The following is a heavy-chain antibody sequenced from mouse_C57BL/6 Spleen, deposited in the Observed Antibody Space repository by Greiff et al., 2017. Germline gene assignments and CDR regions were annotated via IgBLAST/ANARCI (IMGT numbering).Heavy chain of an antibody. CDR2: ISYDGSN. Sequence: EVQRVESGPGLVKPSQSLSLTCSVTGYSITSGYYWNWIRQFPGNKLEWMGYISYDGSNNYNPSLKNRISITRDTSKNQFFLKLNSVTTEDTATYYCAREAGKYFDVWGTGTTVTVSS. CDR3: AREAGKYFDV. D-gene: IGHD4-1*01. V-gene: IGHV3-6*01. CDR1: GYSITSGYY. J-gene: IGHJ1*03.